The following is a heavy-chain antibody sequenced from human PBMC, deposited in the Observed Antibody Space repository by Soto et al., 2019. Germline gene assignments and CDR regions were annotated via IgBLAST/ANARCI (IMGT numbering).Heavy chain of an antibody. CDR3: AREYFVDTAMVFSGFYY. D-gene: IGHD5-18*01. Sequence: PSETLSLTCTVSDSSISSYYWSWIRQPPGKGLEWIGYIYYSGSTNYNPSLKSRVTISVDTSKNQFSLKLSSVTAADTAVYYCAREYFVDTAMVFSGFYYCGQGTLVTVSS. V-gene: IGHV4-59*01. J-gene: IGHJ4*02. CDR2: IYYSGST. CDR1: DSSISSYY.